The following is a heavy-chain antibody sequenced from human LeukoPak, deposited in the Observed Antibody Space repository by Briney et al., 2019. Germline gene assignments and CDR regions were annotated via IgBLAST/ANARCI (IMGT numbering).Heavy chain of an antibody. D-gene: IGHD2-15*01. Sequence: SETLSLTCTVSGYFISSGYYWGWIRQPPGKGLEWIGSIYHSGSTNYNPSLKSRVTISVDTSKNQFSLKLSSVTAADTAVYYCARAPWGSGLDYWGQGTLVTVSS. J-gene: IGHJ4*02. V-gene: IGHV4-38-2*02. CDR1: GYFISSGYY. CDR2: IYHSGST. CDR3: ARAPWGSGLDY.